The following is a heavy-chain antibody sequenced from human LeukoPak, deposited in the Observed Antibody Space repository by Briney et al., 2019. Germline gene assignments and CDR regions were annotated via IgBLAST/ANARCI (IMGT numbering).Heavy chain of an antibody. CDR2: MNPESGGT. D-gene: IGHD5-12*01. J-gene: IGHJ4*02. CDR1: VYTFFNYD. CDR3: TRAIRHQLLSDF. Sequence: ASVTVSFTGSVYTFFNYDINWRRQAPGQGPEWMGWMNPESGGTGYAQKFQGRVTMTRDNSITTAYMELSGLRLEDTAVYFCTRAIRHQLLSDFWGQGTLVTVSS. V-gene: IGHV1-8*01.